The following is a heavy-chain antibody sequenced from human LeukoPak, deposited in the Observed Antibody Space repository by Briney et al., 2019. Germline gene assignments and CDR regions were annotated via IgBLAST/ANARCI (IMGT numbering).Heavy chain of an antibody. J-gene: IGHJ6*04. Sequence: ASVKVSCKASGGTFSSYAISWVRQAPGQGLEWMGGIIPILGTANYAQKFQGRVTITADKSTSTAYMELSSLRSEDTAVYYCARDTDDYDSYYYYGMDVWGKGTTVTVSS. V-gene: IGHV1-69*10. CDR1: GGTFSSYA. CDR3: ARDTDDYDSYYYYGMDV. D-gene: IGHD5-12*01. CDR2: IIPILGTA.